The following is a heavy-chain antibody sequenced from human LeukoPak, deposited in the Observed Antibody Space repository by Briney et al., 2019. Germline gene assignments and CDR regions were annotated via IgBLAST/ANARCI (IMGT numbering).Heavy chain of an antibody. CDR3: AKVGPPYSSGWSIEFDY. CDR1: GFTFNIYV. CDR2: IGDRGSDT. D-gene: IGHD6-19*01. J-gene: IGHJ4*02. V-gene: IGHV3-23*01. Sequence: GGSLRLSCAASGFTFNIYVMTWVRQAPGKGLEWGSAIGDRGSDTYYADPVKGRFTISRDNSKYTLYLQMNSLRAEDTAVYYCAKVGPPYSSGWSIEFDYWGQGTLVTVS.